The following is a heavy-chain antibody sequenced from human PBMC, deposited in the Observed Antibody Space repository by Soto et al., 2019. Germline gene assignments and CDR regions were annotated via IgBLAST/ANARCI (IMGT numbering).Heavy chain of an antibody. CDR2: IYYSENT. V-gene: IGHV4-59*01. CDR3: AKLPWADYGGIFDP. J-gene: IGHJ5*02. Sequence: QVQLPESGPGLVKPSETLTLTCTVSGGSISNYYWTWIRQPPGKGLEWIGYIYYSENTNYNPSLKTRVTISVDSSKTQLSLKLSSVTAADTAMYYCAKLPWADYGGIFDPWGQGTLVTASS. CDR1: GGSISNYY. D-gene: IGHD4-17*01.